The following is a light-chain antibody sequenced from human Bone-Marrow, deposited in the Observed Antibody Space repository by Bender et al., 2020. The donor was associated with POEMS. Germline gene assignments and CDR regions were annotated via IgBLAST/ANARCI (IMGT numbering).Light chain of an antibody. CDR1: SSNIGTET. J-gene: IGLJ3*02. Sequence: QSVLTQSPSASGTPGQRVNFSCSGSSSNIGTETVGWYQHLPGTAPRLVIYADDRRPSGVPNRVSASKSGSSASLAISGLQSEDAADYYCSTWDDMLNAWLFGGGTKLTVL. CDR3: STWDDMLNAWL. V-gene: IGLV1-44*01. CDR2: ADD.